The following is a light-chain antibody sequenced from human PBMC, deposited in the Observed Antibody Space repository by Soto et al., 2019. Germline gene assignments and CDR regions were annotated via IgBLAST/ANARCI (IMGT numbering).Light chain of an antibody. Sequence: EIGPTPYPATLSVYPSDKAPLSCMASQSVGSDLAWYQQKPGQAPRLVIYDIFTRATGVPTRISGSGSGTEFTLTISSLQSEDVVVYYCQQYNSWPLTVGGGTKVDI. CDR3: QQYNSWPLT. V-gene: IGKV3D-15*01. CDR1: QSVGSD. J-gene: IGKJ4*01. CDR2: DIF.